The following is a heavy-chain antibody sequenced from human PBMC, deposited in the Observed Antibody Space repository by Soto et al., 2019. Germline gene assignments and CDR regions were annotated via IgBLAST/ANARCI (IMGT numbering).Heavy chain of an antibody. Sequence: EVQLLESGGGLVQPGGSLRLSCAASGFTFSSYAMSWVRQAPGKGLEWVSAISGSGGSTYYADSVKGRFTISRDNSKNTLDLQMNSLRAEDTAVYYCAKVNGDDYWYFDLWGRGTLVTVSS. V-gene: IGHV3-23*01. CDR3: AKVNGDDYWYFDL. CDR2: ISGSGGST. CDR1: GFTFSSYA. J-gene: IGHJ2*01. D-gene: IGHD4-17*01.